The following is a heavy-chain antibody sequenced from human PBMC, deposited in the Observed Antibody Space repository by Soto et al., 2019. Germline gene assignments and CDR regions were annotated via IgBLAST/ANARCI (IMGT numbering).Heavy chain of an antibody. CDR3: ARDRLHDFWGGYPDTYYYYYMDV. D-gene: IGHD3-3*01. V-gene: IGHV3-21*01. Sequence: EVQLVESGGGLVKPGGSLRLSCAASGFTFSSYSMNWVRQAPGKGLEWVSSISSSSSYIYYADSVKGRFTISRDNAKNSLYLQLNSMRAEDTAVYYCARDRLHDFWGGYPDTYYYYYMDVWGKGPTLTVSS. CDR1: GFTFSSYS. J-gene: IGHJ6*03. CDR2: ISSSSSYI.